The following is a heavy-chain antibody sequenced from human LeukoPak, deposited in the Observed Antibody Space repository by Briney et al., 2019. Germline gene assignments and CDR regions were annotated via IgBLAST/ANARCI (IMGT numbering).Heavy chain of an antibody. CDR2: ISYDGSNK. D-gene: IGHD3-10*01. CDR3: AKGAGGPYNWFDP. V-gene: IGHV3-30*18. CDR1: GFTFSSYS. J-gene: IGHJ5*02. Sequence: GGSLRLSCAASGFTFSSYSMNWVRQAPGKGLEWVAVISYDGSNKYYADSVKGRFTISRDNSKNTLYLQMNSLRAEDTAVYYCAKGAGGPYNWFDPWGQGTLVTVSS.